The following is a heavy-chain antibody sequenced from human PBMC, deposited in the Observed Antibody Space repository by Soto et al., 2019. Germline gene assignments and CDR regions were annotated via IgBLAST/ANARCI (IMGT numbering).Heavy chain of an antibody. V-gene: IGHV4-59*01. CDR1: GGYISSYY. CDR3: AMSTLRFTVGWNYYMDV. D-gene: IGHD3-3*01. CDR2: IYYSGST. J-gene: IGHJ6*03. Sequence: SQTLCLTCSVSGGYISSYYWSWIRQPPGKGLENVGYIYYSGSTNYNPSLKSRVTISVDTSKNHFSLKLTSVTAADTAVYYCAMSTLRFTVGWNYYMDVWGKGTTVTVSS.